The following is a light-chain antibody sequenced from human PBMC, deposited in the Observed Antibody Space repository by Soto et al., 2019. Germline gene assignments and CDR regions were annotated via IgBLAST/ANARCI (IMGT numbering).Light chain of an antibody. V-gene: IGLV2-14*01. CDR2: DVS. CDR3: SSYTSSSTPVV. Sequence: QSALTQPASASGSPGQSITISCTETSSDVGGYNYVSWYQQHPGKAPKLMIYDVSNRPSGVSNRFSGSKSGNTASLTISGLQAEDEADYYCSSYTSSSTPVVFGGGTKLTVL. J-gene: IGLJ2*01. CDR1: SSDVGGYNY.